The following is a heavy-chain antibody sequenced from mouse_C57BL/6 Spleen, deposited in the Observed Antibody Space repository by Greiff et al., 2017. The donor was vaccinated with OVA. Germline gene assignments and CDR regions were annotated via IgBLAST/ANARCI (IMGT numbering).Heavy chain of an antibody. Sequence: VQLQQSGAELVRPGASVKMSCKASGYTFTSYTMHWVKQRPGQGLEWIGYINPSSGYTKYNQKFKDKATLTADKSSSTAYMQLSSLTSEDSAVYYGARIADYDGIAYWGQGTLVTVSS. J-gene: IGHJ3*01. V-gene: IGHV1-4*01. CDR2: INPSSGYT. CDR3: ARIADYDGIAY. CDR1: GYTFTSYT. D-gene: IGHD2-4*01.